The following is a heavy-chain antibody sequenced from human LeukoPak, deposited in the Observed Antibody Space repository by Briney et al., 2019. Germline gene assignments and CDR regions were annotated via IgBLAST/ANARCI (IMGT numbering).Heavy chain of an antibody. CDR2: IYHSGST. J-gene: IGHJ4*02. CDR3: ARLFTVTTSFDY. Sequence: SETLSLTCTVSGYSVTSGYYWGWIRQPPGKGLEWIGTIYHSGSTSYNPSLKSRVTISIDTSKNQFSLKLSSVTAADTAVYYCARLFTVTTSFDYWGQGTLVTVSS. V-gene: IGHV4-38-2*02. CDR1: GYSVTSGYY. D-gene: IGHD4-17*01.